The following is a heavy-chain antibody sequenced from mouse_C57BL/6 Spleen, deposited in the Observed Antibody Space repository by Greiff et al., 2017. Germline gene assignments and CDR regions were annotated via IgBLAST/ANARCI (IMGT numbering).Heavy chain of an antibody. D-gene: IGHD1-3*01. J-gene: IGHJ1*03. CDR1: GYTFTDYY. CDR3: ARITAPYWYFDV. CDR2: INPNNGGT. Sequence: VQLQQSGPELVKPGASVKISCKASGYTFTDYYMNWVKQSHGKSLEWIGDINPNNGGTSYNQKFKGKATLTVDKSSSTAYMELRSLTSEDSAVYYCARITAPYWYFDVWGTGTTVTVSS. V-gene: IGHV1-26*01.